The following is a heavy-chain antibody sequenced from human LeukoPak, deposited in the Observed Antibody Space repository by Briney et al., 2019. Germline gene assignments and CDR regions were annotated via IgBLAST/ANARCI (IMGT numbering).Heavy chain of an antibody. CDR2: ISAYNGDT. CDR1: GYTFTNYG. Sequence: GASVKVSCKASGYTFTNYGITWVRQAPGQGREWMGWISAYNGDTNYAQRFQGRITMTTDTSTTTAYMELRSLRSDDTAVYYCATLGDVLRLFPLISLDGMDVWGQGTTVTVSS. CDR3: ATLGDVLRLFPLISLDGMDV. V-gene: IGHV1-18*01. D-gene: IGHD3-3*01. J-gene: IGHJ6*02.